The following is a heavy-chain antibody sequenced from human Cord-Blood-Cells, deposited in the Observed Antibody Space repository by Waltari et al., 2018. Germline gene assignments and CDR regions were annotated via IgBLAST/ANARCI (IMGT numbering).Heavy chain of an antibody. CDR2: ISSSSSYI. V-gene: IGHV3-21*01. Sequence: EVQLVESGGGLVKPGGSLRLSCAASGFTFSSYSMNWVRQAPGKGLEWFTSISSSSSYIYYADSVKGRFTISRDNAKNSLYLQMNSLRAEDTAVYYCARGIFSGSYDYWGQGTLVTVSS. J-gene: IGHJ4*02. CDR3: ARGIFSGSYDY. D-gene: IGHD1-26*01. CDR1: GFTFSSYS.